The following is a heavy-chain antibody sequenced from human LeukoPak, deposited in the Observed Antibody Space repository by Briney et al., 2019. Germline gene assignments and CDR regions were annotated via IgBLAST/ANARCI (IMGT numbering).Heavy chain of an antibody. D-gene: IGHD6-19*01. CDR3: ARTIAVAARRYYYYGMDV. V-gene: IGHV3-21*01. J-gene: IGHJ6*02. Sequence: GGSLRLSCAASGFTFSSYSMNWVRQAPGKGLEWVSSISSSSSYIYYADSVKGRFTISRDNAENSLYLQMNSLRAEDTAVYYCARTIAVAARRYYYYGMDVWGQGTTVTVSS. CDR2: ISSSSSYI. CDR1: GFTFSSYS.